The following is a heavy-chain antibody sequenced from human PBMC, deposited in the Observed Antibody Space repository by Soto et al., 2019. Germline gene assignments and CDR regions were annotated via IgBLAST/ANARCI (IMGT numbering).Heavy chain of an antibody. Sequence: WWSLRLSCSASVFILSSSAMSWVRQAPGKGLEWVSAISGSGSTTYYADSVKGRFTISGDNSKNTVYLQMNSLRAEDTAVYYCAKGPTIFGVVITFEYYYGMDVWGQGTTVTVSS. J-gene: IGHJ6*02. CDR2: ISGSGSTT. V-gene: IGHV3-23*01. D-gene: IGHD3-3*01. CDR1: VFILSSSA. CDR3: AKGPTIFGVVITFEYYYGMDV.